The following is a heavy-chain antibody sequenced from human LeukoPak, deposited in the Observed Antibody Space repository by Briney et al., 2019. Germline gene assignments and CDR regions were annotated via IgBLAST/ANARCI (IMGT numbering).Heavy chain of an antibody. J-gene: IGHJ6*02. CDR2: TYYRSKWYN. CDR3: AREIQLWLSWGSDYYGMDV. CDR1: GDSVSSNSAA. Sequence: SQTLSLTCAISGDSVSSNSAAWNWIRQSPSSGLEWLGRTYYRSKWYNDYAVSVKSRITINPDTSKNQFSLQLNSVTPEDTAVYYCAREIQLWLSWGSDYYGMDVWGQGTTVTVSS. V-gene: IGHV6-1*01. D-gene: IGHD5-18*01.